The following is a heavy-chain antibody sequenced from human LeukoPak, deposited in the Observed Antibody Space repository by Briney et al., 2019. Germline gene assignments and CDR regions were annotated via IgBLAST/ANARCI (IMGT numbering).Heavy chain of an antibody. V-gene: IGHV4-38-2*02. CDR2: IYHSGST. J-gene: IGHJ4*02. D-gene: IGHD2-2*02. CDR1: GYSISSGYY. Sequence: PSETLSLTCTVSGYSISSGYYWGWIRQPPGKGLEWIGSIYHSGSTYYNPSLKSRLTISVDTSKNQFSLKLSSVTAADTAVYYCATYLYYFDYWGQGTLVTVSS. CDR3: ATYLYYFDY.